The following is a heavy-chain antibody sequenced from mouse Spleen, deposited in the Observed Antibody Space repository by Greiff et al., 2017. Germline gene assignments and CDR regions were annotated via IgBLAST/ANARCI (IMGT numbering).Heavy chain of an antibody. CDR2: INYDGSST. D-gene: IGHD1-1*01. CDR1: GFTFSDYY. J-gene: IGHJ1*01. Sequence: EVQRVESEGGLVQPGSSMKLSCTASGFTFSDYYMAWVRQVPEKGLEWVANINYDGSSTYYLDSLKSRFIISRDNAKNILYLQMSSLKSEDTATYYCARDPGITTVVAGDWYFDVWGAGTTVTVSS. CDR3: ARDPGITTVVAGDWYFDV. V-gene: IGHV5-16*01.